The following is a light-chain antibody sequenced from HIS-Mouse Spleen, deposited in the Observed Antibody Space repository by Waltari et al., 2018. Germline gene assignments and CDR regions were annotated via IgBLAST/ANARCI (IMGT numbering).Light chain of an antibody. CDR3: YSTDSSGNHYV. V-gene: IGLV3-10*01. CDR2: EDS. Sequence: SYELTQPPSVSVSPGQTARITCPGTALPNKYACWSQQKSGQAPVLVIYEDSKRPSGIPERFSGSSSGTMATLTISGAQVEDEADYYCYSTDSSGNHYVFGTGTKVTVL. CDR1: ALPNKY. J-gene: IGLJ1*01.